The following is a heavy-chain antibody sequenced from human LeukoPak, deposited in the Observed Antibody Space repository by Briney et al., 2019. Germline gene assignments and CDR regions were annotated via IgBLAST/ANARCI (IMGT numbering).Heavy chain of an antibody. J-gene: IGHJ4*02. V-gene: IGHV4-39*01. D-gene: IGHD6-6*01. Sequence: SETLSLTCTVSGGSISSSIYYWGWIRQPQGKGLEWIGSIYYSGSTYYNPSLKSRVTISVDTSKNQFSLKLSSVTAADTAVYYCARRRYSSSSAFDYWGQGTLVTVSS. CDR3: ARRRYSSSSAFDY. CDR1: GGSISSSIYY. CDR2: IYYSGST.